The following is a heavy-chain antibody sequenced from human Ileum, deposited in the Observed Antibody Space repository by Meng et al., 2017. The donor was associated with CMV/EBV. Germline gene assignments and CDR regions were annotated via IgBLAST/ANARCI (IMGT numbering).Heavy chain of an antibody. CDR3: ARTGGMFGDYFDY. CDR1: CTSSSSGGYY. Sequence: TDSCTSSSSGGYYWSGIRQLPGKGLEWIGYIYDTGSPYYNPSLKSRVTISLDTSKTQFSLKLSSVTAADTAVYYCARTGGMFGDYFDYWGQGTLVTVSS. V-gene: IGHV4-31*02. J-gene: IGHJ4*02. D-gene: IGHD3-16*01. CDR2: IYDTGSP.